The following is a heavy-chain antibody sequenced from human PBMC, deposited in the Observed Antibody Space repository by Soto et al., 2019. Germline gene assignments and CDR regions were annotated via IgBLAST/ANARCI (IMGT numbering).Heavy chain of an antibody. D-gene: IGHD2-2*01. CDR3: ARDHFVVVPAAIGY. CDR2: ISAYNGNP. CDR1: GYTFTSYG. Sequence: QVQLVQSGAEVKKPGASVKVSCKASGYTFTSYGISWVRQAPGQGLEWMGWISAYNGNPNNAQKLQGRVTMTTDTSTSTAYMELRSLRSDDTAVYYCARDHFVVVPAAIGYWGQGTLVTVSS. V-gene: IGHV1-18*01. J-gene: IGHJ4*02.